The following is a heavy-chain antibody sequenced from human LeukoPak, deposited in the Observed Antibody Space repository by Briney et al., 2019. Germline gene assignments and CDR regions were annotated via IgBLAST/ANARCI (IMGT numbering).Heavy chain of an antibody. V-gene: IGHV4-4*07. CDR3: AREALVDSSGWYYFDY. J-gene: IGHJ4*02. Sequence: PSETLSLTCTVSGGSISSYYWSWIRQPAGKGLEWIGRIYTSGRTDYNPSLKSRVTMSVDTSKNQFSLKLSSVTAADTAVYYCAREALVDSSGWYYFDYWGQGTLVTVSS. CDR2: IYTSGRT. D-gene: IGHD6-19*01. CDR1: GGSISSYY.